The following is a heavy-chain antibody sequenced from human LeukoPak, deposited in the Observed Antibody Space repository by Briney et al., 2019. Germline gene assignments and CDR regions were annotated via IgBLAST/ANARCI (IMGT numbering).Heavy chain of an antibody. CDR3: ARDTEELIVVVIPTYYFDY. J-gene: IGHJ4*02. V-gene: IGHV3-7*01. D-gene: IGHD3-22*01. CDR2: IKQDGSEK. Sequence: GGSLRLSCAASGFSFSSYWMSWVRQAPGKGLEWVANIKQDGSEKYYVDSVKGRLTISRDNAKNSLYLQMNSLRAEDTAVYYCARDTEELIVVVIPTYYFDYWGQGTLVTVSS. CDR1: GFSFSSYW.